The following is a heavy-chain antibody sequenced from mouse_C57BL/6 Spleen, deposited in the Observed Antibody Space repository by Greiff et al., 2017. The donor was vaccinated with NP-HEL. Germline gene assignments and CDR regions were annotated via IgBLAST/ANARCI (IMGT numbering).Heavy chain of an antibody. J-gene: IGHJ4*01. V-gene: IGHV5-9-1*02. CDR2: ISSGGDYI. Sequence: EVNVVESGEGLVKPGGSLKLSCAASGFTFSSYAMSWVRQTPEKRLEWVAYISSGGDYIYYADTVKGRFTISRDNARNTLYLQMSSLKSEDTAMYYCTRAPAYYSNYDAMDYWGQGTSVTVSS. CDR3: TRAPAYYSNYDAMDY. D-gene: IGHD2-5*01. CDR1: GFTFSSYA.